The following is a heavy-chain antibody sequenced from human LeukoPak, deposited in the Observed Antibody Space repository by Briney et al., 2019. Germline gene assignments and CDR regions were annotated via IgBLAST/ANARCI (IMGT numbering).Heavy chain of an antibody. CDR1: GFTFSSYS. CDR3: ARDLRGSGTTVVTPGTFDY. J-gene: IGHJ4*02. CDR2: ISSSSSYI. V-gene: IGHV3-21*01. Sequence: GGSLRLSCAASGFTFSSYSMNWVRQAPGKGLEWVSSISSSSSYIYYADSVKGRFTISRDNSKNTLYLQMNSLRAEDTAVYYCARDLRGSGTTVVTPGTFDYWGQGTLVTVSS. D-gene: IGHD4-23*01.